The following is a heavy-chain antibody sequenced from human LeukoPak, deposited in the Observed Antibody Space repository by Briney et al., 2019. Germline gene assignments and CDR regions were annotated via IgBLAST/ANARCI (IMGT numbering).Heavy chain of an antibody. CDR3: ARAGAMDFDY. Sequence: GGSLRLSCAASGFTFSSCSMNWVRQAPGKGLEWVSYISSSSSTIYYADSVKGRFTISRDNAKNSLYLQMNSLRAEDTAVYYCARAGAMDFDYWGQGTLVTVSS. V-gene: IGHV3-48*01. CDR1: GFTFSSCS. D-gene: IGHD5-18*01. CDR2: ISSSSSTI. J-gene: IGHJ4*02.